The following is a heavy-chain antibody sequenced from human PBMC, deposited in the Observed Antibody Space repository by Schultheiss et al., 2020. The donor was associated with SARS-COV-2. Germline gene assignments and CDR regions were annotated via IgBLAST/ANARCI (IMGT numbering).Heavy chain of an antibody. V-gene: IGHV3-30*04. CDR3: ARPVMVYATNGGGYFDY. CDR2: ISYDGSNK. Sequence: SLKISCAASGFTFSSYDMHWVRQAPGKGLEWVAVISYDGSNKYYADSVKGRFTISRDNSKNTLYLQMNSLRAEDTAVYYCARPVMVYATNGGGYFDYWGQGTLVTVSS. J-gene: IGHJ4*02. D-gene: IGHD2-8*01. CDR1: GFTFSSYD.